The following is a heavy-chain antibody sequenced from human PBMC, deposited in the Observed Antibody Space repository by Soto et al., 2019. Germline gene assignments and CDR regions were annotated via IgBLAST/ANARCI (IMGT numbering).Heavy chain of an antibody. CDR2: ISGSGGST. D-gene: IGHD4-17*01. Sequence: GGSLRLSCAASGFTFSSYAMSWVRQAPGKGLEWVSAISGSGGSTYYADSVKGRFTISRDNSKNTLYLQMNSLRAEDTAVYYCAKVKDDYGDYVGWFDPWGQGTLVTVSS. CDR3: AKVKDDYGDYVGWFDP. J-gene: IGHJ5*02. V-gene: IGHV3-23*01. CDR1: GFTFSSYA.